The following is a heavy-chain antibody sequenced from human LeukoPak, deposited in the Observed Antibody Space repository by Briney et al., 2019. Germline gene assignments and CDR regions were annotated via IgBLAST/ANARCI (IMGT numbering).Heavy chain of an antibody. V-gene: IGHV3-30*18. CDR3: AKAIQLWLHYYGMDV. D-gene: IGHD5-18*01. Sequence: PGGSLRLSCAASGFTFSSYGMHWVRQAPGKGLEWVAVISYDGSNKYYADSVKGRFTISRDNSKNTLYLQMNSLRAEDTAVYYCAKAIQLWLHYYGMDVWGQGTTVTVSS. CDR2: ISYDGSNK. J-gene: IGHJ6*02. CDR1: GFTFSSYG.